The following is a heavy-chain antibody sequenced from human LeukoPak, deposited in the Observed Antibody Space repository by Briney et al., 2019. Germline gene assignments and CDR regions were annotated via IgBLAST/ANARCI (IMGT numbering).Heavy chain of an antibody. CDR1: GYTFSRYG. CDR3: ARAGYDILTLAPDPANDY. V-gene: IGHV1-18*01. CDR2: ISGYNGNT. Sequence: GASVKVSCKASGYTFSRYGISWVRQAPGQGLEWMGWISGYNGNTKYAQKFQGRGTMTTDTSTSTASMELRSLRSDDTAVYYCARAGYDILTLAPDPANDYWSQGILVTVSS. D-gene: IGHD3-9*01. J-gene: IGHJ4*02.